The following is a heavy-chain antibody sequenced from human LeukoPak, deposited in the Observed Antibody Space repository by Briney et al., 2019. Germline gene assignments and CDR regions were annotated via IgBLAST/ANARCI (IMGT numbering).Heavy chain of an antibody. V-gene: IGHV4-39*07. Sequence: SETLSLTCAVSGGSISSTTSYWGWIRQPPGKGLEWIGEINHSGSTNYNPSLKSRVTISVDTSKNQFSLKLSSVTAADTAVYYCARGLTKGYYYDRHWFDPWGQGTLVTVSS. J-gene: IGHJ5*02. CDR3: ARGLTKGYYYDRHWFDP. CDR1: GGSISSTTSY. D-gene: IGHD3-22*01. CDR2: INHSGST.